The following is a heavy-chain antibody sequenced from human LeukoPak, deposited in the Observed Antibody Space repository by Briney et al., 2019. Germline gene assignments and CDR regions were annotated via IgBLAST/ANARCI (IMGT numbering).Heavy chain of an antibody. V-gene: IGHV4-59*08. D-gene: IGHD6-6*01. CDR2: IYSSGST. Sequence: PSETLSLTCTVSGGSISGYYWTWIRQTPGKGLEWIGYIYSSGSTNYNPSLKSRVTISVDTSKNQFSLRLSSVTAADTAVYYCARHRYTSSSSYFDFWGQGTLVTVSS. CDR3: ARHRYTSSSSYFDF. J-gene: IGHJ4*02. CDR1: GGSISGYY.